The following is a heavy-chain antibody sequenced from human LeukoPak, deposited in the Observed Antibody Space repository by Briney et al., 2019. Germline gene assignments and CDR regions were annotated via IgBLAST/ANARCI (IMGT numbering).Heavy chain of an antibody. CDR3: ARLRGSWSFADY. CDR1: GGSFSGYY. J-gene: IGHJ4*02. CDR2: IYYSGNT. D-gene: IGHD3-16*01. V-gene: IGHV4-59*08. Sequence: SETLSLTCAVYGGSFSGYYWSWIRQPPGRGLEWIGYIYYSGNTEYNPSLKSRVTISVDTSKNQVSLKLSSLTAADTATYYCARLRGSWSFADYWGQGTLVTVSS.